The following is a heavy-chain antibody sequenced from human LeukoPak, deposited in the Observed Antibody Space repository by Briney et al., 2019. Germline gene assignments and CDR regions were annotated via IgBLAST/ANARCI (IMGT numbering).Heavy chain of an antibody. J-gene: IGHJ4*02. V-gene: IGHV3-9*01. Sequence: GRSLRLSCAASGFTFDDYAMHWVRQAPGKGLEWVSGIRWNSGSIGYADSVKGRFTISRDNAKNSLYLQMNSLRAEDTALYYCAKDHNYYGSGNYFDYWGQGTLVTVSS. CDR3: AKDHNYYGSGNYFDY. D-gene: IGHD3-10*01. CDR1: GFTFDDYA. CDR2: IRWNSGSI.